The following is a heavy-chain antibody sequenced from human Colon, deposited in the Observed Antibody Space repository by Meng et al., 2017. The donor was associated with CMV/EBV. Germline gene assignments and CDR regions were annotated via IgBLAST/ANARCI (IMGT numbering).Heavy chain of an antibody. Sequence: QVQLQEPGPRRVKPSGTLSPTCNVSGGFVSTYYWSWLRQPAGEGLEWLGRISTNRNTDYNPSLNSRATIWLDTSNNQFSLKLTSVTAADTAVYYCVRGGYSGTQTGGVQEYWGQGTLVTASS. J-gene: IGHJ4*02. CDR2: ISTNRNT. CDR3: VRGGYSGTQTGGVQEY. CDR1: GGFVSTYY. V-gene: IGHV4-4*07. D-gene: IGHD5-12*01.